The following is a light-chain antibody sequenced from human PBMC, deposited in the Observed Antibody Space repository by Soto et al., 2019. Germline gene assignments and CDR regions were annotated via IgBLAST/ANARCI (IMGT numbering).Light chain of an antibody. CDR3: HQYDNAPQT. V-gene: IGKV3-20*01. J-gene: IGKJ2*01. Sequence: EIGSTLSPGTLSLSPGERATLSCRASQSVSSSYLAWYQQKPGQAPRLLIYGASKRATGIPDRFSGSGSGTDFSLTISRLEPEDFAVYYCHQYDNAPQTYGQVTKVDIK. CDR1: QSVSSSY. CDR2: GAS.